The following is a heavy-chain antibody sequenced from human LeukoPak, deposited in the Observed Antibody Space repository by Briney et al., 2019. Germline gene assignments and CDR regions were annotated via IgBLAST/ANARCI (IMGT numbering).Heavy chain of an antibody. CDR1: GFIFSNYG. CDR2: IWYNGRTK. D-gene: IGHD6-19*01. V-gene: IGHV3-33*01. J-gene: IGHJ4*02. CDR3: AREWGRIAVAGGPGY. Sequence: GGSLRLSCEVSGFIFSNYGMHWVRQAPGKGLEWVALIWYNGRTKFHADSVRGRFTISRDNSANTLYLQMSSLRVEDTAVYYCAREWGRIAVAGGPGYWGQGALVTVSS.